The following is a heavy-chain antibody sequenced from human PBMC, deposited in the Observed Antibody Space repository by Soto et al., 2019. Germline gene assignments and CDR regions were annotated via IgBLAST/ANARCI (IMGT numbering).Heavy chain of an antibody. D-gene: IGHD3-9*01. V-gene: IGHV4-4*02. CDR2: IYQSGST. Sequence: QVQLQESGPGLVKPSGTLSLTCAVSGGSISSTNWWTWVRQPPGKGLELIGEIYQSGSTNYNPSLNSRVTISVDKSKNQFSLKLGSVSAADTAVYYWASPRTYNLLTTIPWGQGTLVTVSS. J-gene: IGHJ5*02. CDR3: ASPRTYNLLTTIP. CDR1: GGSISSTNW.